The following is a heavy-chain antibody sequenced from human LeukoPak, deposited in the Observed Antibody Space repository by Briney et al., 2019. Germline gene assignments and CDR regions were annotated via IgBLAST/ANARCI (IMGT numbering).Heavy chain of an antibody. CDR1: GGSFSGYY. D-gene: IGHD3-3*01. Sequence: SETLSLTCAVYGGSFSGYYWSWIRQPPGKGLEWIGEINHSGSTNYNPSLKSRVTMSVDTSKNQFSLKLSSVTAADTAVYYCARDYEPANAFDIWGQGTMVTVSS. V-gene: IGHV4-34*01. CDR2: INHSGST. CDR3: ARDYEPANAFDI. J-gene: IGHJ3*02.